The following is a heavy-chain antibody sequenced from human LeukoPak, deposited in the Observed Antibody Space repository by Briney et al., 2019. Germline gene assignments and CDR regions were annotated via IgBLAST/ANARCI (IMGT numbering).Heavy chain of an antibody. D-gene: IGHD4-17*01. CDR2: IYSGGST. V-gene: IGHV3-66*01. J-gene: IGHJ4*02. CDR3: ASGLTETTYHAIFFDY. CDR1: GFTVSSNY. Sequence: GGSLRLSCAASGFTVSSNYMSWVRQAPGKGLEWVSVIYSGGSTYYADSVKGRFTISRDNSKNTLYLQMNSLRAEDTAVYYCASGLTETTYHAIFFDYWGQGTLVTVSS.